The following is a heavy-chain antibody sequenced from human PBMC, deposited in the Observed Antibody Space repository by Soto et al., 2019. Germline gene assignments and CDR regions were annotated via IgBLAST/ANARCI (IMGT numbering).Heavy chain of an antibody. J-gene: IGHJ5*02. CDR2: ISGDAATT. CDR1: GFSFRSYA. CDR3: ARDRFRTASSCYFT. V-gene: IGHV3-23*01. D-gene: IGHD2-2*01. Sequence: EVLLLESGGGLVHPGGSLRLSCAGSGFSFRSYAIAWVRQAPGKGLEWVSAISGDAATTSYAESVKGRFAISRDNSKSILYLQMSSLRVKDTAVYYCARDRFRTASSCYFTWGQGTLVTVSS.